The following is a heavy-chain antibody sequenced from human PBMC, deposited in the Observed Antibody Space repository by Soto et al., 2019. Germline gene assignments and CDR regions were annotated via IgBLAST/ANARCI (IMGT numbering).Heavy chain of an antibody. Sequence: QVQLQESGPGLVKPSETLSLTCTVSGDSISSYSWSWIRQPPGKGLEFIGYISYSGSTNYSPSLKRRVSMSVDTSKNQFSLRLRSVTAADAALYYCARVDCISTSCPFDYWGQGTLVTVSS. D-gene: IGHD2-2*01. CDR3: ARVDCISTSCPFDY. CDR1: GDSISSYS. V-gene: IGHV4-59*01. CDR2: ISYSGST. J-gene: IGHJ4*02.